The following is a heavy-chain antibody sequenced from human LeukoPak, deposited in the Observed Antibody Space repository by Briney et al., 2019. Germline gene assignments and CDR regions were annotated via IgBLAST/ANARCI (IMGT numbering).Heavy chain of an antibody. V-gene: IGHV3-7*02. CDR3: ARNYGGYSH. Sequence: GGSLRLSCAASGFTFSSYWMSWVRQAPGKGLEWVANIQQDGSEQYYVDSVKGRFTISRDNAKNSLYLQMNSLRAEDTALYYCARNYGGYSHWGQGTLVTVSS. CDR1: GFTFSSYW. D-gene: IGHD4-23*01. J-gene: IGHJ4*02. CDR2: IQQDGSEQ.